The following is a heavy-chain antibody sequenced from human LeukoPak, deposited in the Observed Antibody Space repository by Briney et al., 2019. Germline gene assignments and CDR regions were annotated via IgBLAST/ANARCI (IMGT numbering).Heavy chain of an antibody. CDR3: ARVADTSGYYYGLEYYFDY. J-gene: IGHJ4*02. Sequence: PSETLSLTCTGSGGSISSYYWSWIRQPPGKGLEWIGYIYYSGSTNYNPSLKSRVTISVDTSKNQFSLKLSSVTAADTAVYYCARVADTSGYYYGLEYYFDYWGQGTLVTVSS. CDR1: GGSISSYY. D-gene: IGHD3-22*01. V-gene: IGHV4-59*01. CDR2: IYYSGST.